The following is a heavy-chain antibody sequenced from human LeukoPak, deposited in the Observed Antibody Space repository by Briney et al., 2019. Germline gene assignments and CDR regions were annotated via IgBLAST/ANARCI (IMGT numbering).Heavy chain of an antibody. CDR2: ISGSGGST. CDR1: GFTFSSYS. Sequence: PGGSLRLSCAASGFTFSSYSMSWVRQAPGKGLEWVSGISGSGGSTDYADSVKGRFTISRDNSKNTLYLQMNSLSVEDTAGYYCAKDPGYQVVYCFDYWGQGTLVTVSS. D-gene: IGHD2-2*01. CDR3: AKDPGYQVVYCFDY. V-gene: IGHV3-23*01. J-gene: IGHJ4*02.